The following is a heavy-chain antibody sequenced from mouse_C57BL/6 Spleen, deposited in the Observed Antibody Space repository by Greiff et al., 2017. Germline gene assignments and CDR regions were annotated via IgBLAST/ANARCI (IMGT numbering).Heavy chain of an antibody. V-gene: IGHV1-69*01. CDR3: ARGGAPNY. CDR2: IDPSDSYT. CDR1: GYTFTSYW. Sequence: QVQLQQPGAELVMPGASVKLSCKASGYTFTSYWMHWVKQRPGQGLEWIGEIDPSDSYTNYNQKFKGKSTLTVDKSSSTAYMLLSSLTSDDSAVYDCARGGAPNYGGQGTTLTVSS. J-gene: IGHJ2*01.